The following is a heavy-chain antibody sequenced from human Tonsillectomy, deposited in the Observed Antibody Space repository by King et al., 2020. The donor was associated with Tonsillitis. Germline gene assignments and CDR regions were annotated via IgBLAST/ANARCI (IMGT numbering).Heavy chain of an antibody. CDR3: ARVVEPYGPGSYFFGD. CDR2: IVPMFRTA. CDR1: GGTFSNYP. V-gene: IGHV1-69*01. J-gene: IGHJ4*02. D-gene: IGHD3-10*01. Sequence: VQLVESGAEVKKPGSSVKVSCKASGGTFSNYPISWVRQAPGQGLDWMGGIVPMFRTANYAQKFQGRVTIAADESTSTAYMELSSLRSDDTAVYYCARVVEPYGPGSYFFGDWGQGTLVTVSS.